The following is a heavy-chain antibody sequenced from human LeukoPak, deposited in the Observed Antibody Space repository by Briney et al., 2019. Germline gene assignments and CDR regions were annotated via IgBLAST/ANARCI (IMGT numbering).Heavy chain of an antibody. J-gene: IGHJ4*02. D-gene: IGHD1-26*01. CDR3: ARDGSYQGRGFDY. CDR1: GFTFSSYW. V-gene: IGHV3-7*01. CDR2: IKRDGSEK. Sequence: EGSLRLSCAVSGFTFSSYWMSWVRQAPGKGLEWVANIKRDGSEKHYVESLKGRFTISRDNAKNSLYLQMNSLRAEDTAVYYCARDGSYQGRGFDYWGLGTLVTVSS.